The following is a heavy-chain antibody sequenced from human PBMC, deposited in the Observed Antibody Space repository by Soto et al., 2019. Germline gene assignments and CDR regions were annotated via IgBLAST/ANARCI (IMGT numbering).Heavy chain of an antibody. Sequence: PGGSLRLSCAASGFTCSDYYMSWVRQAPGRGLEWISYSSNSGTFARYATSVKGRFSISRDNANNSLYLEMNSLRVEDTAVYYCARSGDNFNVLDYWGQGTPVTVSS. J-gene: IGHJ4*02. D-gene: IGHD1-1*01. V-gene: IGHV3-11*06. CDR2: SSNSGTFA. CDR1: GFTCSDYY. CDR3: ARSGDNFNVLDY.